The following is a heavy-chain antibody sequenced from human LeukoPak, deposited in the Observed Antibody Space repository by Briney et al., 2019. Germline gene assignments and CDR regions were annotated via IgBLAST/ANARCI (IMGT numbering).Heavy chain of an antibody. Sequence: GGSLRLSCTASGFAFSNYGIHWVRQAPGKGLEWVAFIKFGVSNEYYADSVKGRFTISRDKSKYTLYLQMDSLRAEDTAVYYCARYGSGYYFDYWGQGTLVAVSS. D-gene: IGHD3-22*01. J-gene: IGHJ4*02. CDR2: IKFGVSNE. V-gene: IGHV3-30*12. CDR3: ARYGSGYYFDY. CDR1: GFAFSNYG.